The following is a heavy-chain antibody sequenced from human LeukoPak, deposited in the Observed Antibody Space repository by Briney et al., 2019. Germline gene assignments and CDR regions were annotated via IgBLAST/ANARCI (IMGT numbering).Heavy chain of an antibody. D-gene: IGHD2-2*01. CDR1: GGSISSGYYY. Sequence: PSETLSLTCTVSGGSISSGYYYWNWIRQHPGKGLEWIGFIHYSGSTYYNPSLRSRVTISIDTSKNQFSLKLSSVTAADTAVYYCARSYCSSTSCFLGPAFDYWGQGTLVTVSS. J-gene: IGHJ4*02. CDR2: IHYSGST. CDR3: ARSYCSSTSCFLGPAFDY. V-gene: IGHV4-31*03.